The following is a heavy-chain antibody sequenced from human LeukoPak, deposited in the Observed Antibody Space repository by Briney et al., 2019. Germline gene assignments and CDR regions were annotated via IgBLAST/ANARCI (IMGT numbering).Heavy chain of an antibody. CDR2: ISSNGRST. V-gene: IGHV3-64*02. D-gene: IGHD3-10*01. CDR3: ARELDGSGSFDY. Sequence: AGGSLRLSCAASGFTFSRYTMDWVRQAPGKRLEYFSAISSNGRSTYYADSVKGRFTLSRDNSKNTLYLQMGSLRIEDTAVYYCARELDGSGSFDYWDQGTLVTVSS. J-gene: IGHJ4*02. CDR1: GFTFSRYT.